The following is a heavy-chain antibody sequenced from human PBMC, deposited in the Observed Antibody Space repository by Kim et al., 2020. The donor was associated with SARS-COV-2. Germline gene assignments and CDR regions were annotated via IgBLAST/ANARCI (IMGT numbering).Heavy chain of an antibody. Sequence: GGSLRLSCAASGFTLSSYAMSWVRQAPGKGLEWVSSISDTDGRTDYADSVKGRFTISRDNYKGTLSLQMNSLRAEDTAVYYCTTTAPYYEKRGYYFKLTLGGFDIWGQGTMVTVSS. CDR1: GFTLSSYA. V-gene: IGHV3-23*01. D-gene: IGHD3-22*01. CDR2: ISDTDGRT. CDR3: TTTAPYYEKRGYYFKLTLGGFDI. J-gene: IGHJ3*02.